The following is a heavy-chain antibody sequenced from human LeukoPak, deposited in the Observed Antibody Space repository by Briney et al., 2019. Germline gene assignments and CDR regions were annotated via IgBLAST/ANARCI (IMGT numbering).Heavy chain of an antibody. Sequence: ASVKVSCKASGGTFSSYAISWVRKAPGQGLEWMGRIIPILGIANYAQKFQGRVTITADKSTSTAYMELSSLRSEDTAVYYCARERRWLQHKAYNWFDPWGQGTLVTVSS. V-gene: IGHV1-69*04. CDR3: ARERRWLQHKAYNWFDP. CDR1: GGTFSSYA. CDR2: IIPILGIA. J-gene: IGHJ5*02. D-gene: IGHD5-24*01.